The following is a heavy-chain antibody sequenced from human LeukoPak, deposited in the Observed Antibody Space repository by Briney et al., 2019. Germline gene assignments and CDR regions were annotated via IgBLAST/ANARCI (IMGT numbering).Heavy chain of an antibody. J-gene: IGHJ4*02. CDR3: AKDGGLWVSAHWGDS. CDR1: GFTFSSYA. D-gene: IGHD7-27*01. Sequence: GGSLRLSCAASGFTFSSYAMSWVRQAPGKGLEWVSAISGSGGSTYYADSVKGRFTVSRDNSKNTLYLQMNSLRAEDTAVYYCAKDGGLWVSAHWGDSWGRGTLVTVSS. V-gene: IGHV3-23*01. CDR2: ISGSGGST.